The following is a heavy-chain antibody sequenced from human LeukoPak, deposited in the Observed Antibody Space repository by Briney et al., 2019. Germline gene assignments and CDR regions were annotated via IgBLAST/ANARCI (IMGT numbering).Heavy chain of an antibody. V-gene: IGHV3-7*01. CDR2: IKQAGIEK. J-gene: IGHJ5*02. CDR1: GFTFRTDW. CDR3: ARDRYDSSGYDWFDP. Sequence: RGGSLRLSCAASGFTFRTDWMTWGGEAPGKRGGGGADIKQAGIEKSYVASVKGRFTISRDNAKTSLHLQMNSLRSEDTAVYYCARDRYDSSGYDWFDPWGQGTLVTVSS. D-gene: IGHD3-22*01.